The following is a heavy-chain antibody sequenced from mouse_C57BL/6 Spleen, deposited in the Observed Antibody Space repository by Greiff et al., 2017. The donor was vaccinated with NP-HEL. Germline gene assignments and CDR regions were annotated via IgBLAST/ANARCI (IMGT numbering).Heavy chain of an antibody. CDR1: GFSLTSYG. D-gene: IGHD1-1*01. Sequence: QVQLKESGPGLVAPSQSLSITCTVSGFSLTSYGVDWVRRPPGKGLEWLGVIWGGGSTNYNSALMSRLSISKDNSKSQVFLKMNSLQTDDTAMYYCAKHYYYGSSWDYAMDYWGQGTSVTVSS. CDR2: IWGGGST. CDR3: AKHYYYGSSWDYAMDY. V-gene: IGHV2-9*01. J-gene: IGHJ4*01.